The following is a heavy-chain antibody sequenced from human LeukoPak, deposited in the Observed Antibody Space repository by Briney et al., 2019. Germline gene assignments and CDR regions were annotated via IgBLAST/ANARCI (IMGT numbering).Heavy chain of an antibody. CDR2: ISAYNGNT. V-gene: IGHV1-18*01. J-gene: IGHJ6*02. CDR1: GYTFTSYG. CDR3: ASPGRGSYSSSSAALYYYYYGMDV. Sequence: GGPVKVSCKASGYTFTSYGISWVRQAPGQGLEWMGWISAYNGNTNYAQKLQGRVTMTTDTSTSTAYMELRSLRSDDTAVYYCASPGRGSYSSSSAALYYYYYGMDVWGQGTTVTVSS. D-gene: IGHD6-13*01.